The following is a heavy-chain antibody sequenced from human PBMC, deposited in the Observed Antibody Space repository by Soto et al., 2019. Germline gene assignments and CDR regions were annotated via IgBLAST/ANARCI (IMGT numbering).Heavy chain of an antibody. CDR1: GFSVGTYS. J-gene: IGHJ5*02. CDR3: SKWSGFGDA. Sequence: HPGGSLRLSCAASGFSVGTYSMTWVRQAPGKGLEWVSGISDNGVHTWYADSVKGRFTVSRDNSKNTLFLQMNSLRAEDTAVYFCSKWSGFGDAWGQGTLVTVSS. V-gene: IGHV3-23*01. D-gene: IGHD3-10*01. CDR2: ISDNGVHT.